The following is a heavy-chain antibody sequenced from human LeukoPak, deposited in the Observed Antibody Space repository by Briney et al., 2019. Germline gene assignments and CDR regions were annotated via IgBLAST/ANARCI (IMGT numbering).Heavy chain of an antibody. Sequence: GASVKVSCKASGYTFTSYYMHWVRQAPGQGLEWMGIINPSGGSTSYAQKFQGRVTMTRDTSTSTVYMELSSLRSEDTAVYYCARDLSLGASLVGHYYMDVWGKGTTVTVSS. CDR2: INPSGGST. V-gene: IGHV1-46*01. D-gene: IGHD2-15*01. CDR1: GYTFTSYY. J-gene: IGHJ6*03. CDR3: ARDLSLGASLVGHYYMDV.